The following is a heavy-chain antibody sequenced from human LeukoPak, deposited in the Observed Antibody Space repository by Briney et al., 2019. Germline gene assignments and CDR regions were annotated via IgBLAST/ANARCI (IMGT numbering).Heavy chain of an antibody. CDR3: ARDRAAAGLP. Sequence: PGRSLRLSCAASGFTFSTYIMHWVRQAPGKGLEWVAVISYDGSIKYYADSVKGRFTISRDNAKNSLYPQMNSLRAEDTAVYYCARDRAAAGLPWGQGTLVTVSS. D-gene: IGHD6-13*01. J-gene: IGHJ5*02. CDR2: ISYDGSIK. CDR1: GFTFSTYI. V-gene: IGHV3-30*04.